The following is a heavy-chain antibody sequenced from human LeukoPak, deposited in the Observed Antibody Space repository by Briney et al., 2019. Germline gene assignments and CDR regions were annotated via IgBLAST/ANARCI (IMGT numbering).Heavy chain of an antibody. Sequence: SETLSLTCTVSGGPISSYYWSWIRQPPGKGLEWIGYIYYSGSTNYNPSLKSRVTISVDTSKNQFSLKLSSVTAADTAVYYCARDSIGGSYDYWGQGTLVTVSS. V-gene: IGHV4-59*01. D-gene: IGHD1-26*01. CDR1: GGPISSYY. CDR2: IYYSGST. J-gene: IGHJ4*02. CDR3: ARDSIGGSYDY.